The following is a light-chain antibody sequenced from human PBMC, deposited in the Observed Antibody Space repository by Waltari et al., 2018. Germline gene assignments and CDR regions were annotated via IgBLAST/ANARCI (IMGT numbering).Light chain of an antibody. J-gene: IGKJ1*01. Sequence: DIQMTQSPSSLSGSVRDRVTITCRASENINNRLAWYQQKPGGAPQLLIYETSTLETGVPSRFSGTTSGKEFSLSISSLQPDDVATYYCQQYHAYPWTFGQGTKVDI. CDR3: QQYHAYPWT. CDR1: ENINNR. V-gene: IGKV1-5*01. CDR2: ETS.